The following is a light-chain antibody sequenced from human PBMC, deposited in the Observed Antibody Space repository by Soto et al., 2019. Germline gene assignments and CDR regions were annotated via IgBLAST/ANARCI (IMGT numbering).Light chain of an antibody. CDR3: QQYGNLGFT. CDR1: QSVSSSY. V-gene: IGKV3-20*01. J-gene: IGKJ3*01. Sequence: EIVLPQSPGTLSLSPGERATLSCRASQSVSSSYLAWYQQKPGQAPRLLIYGASSRATGIQDRFNGSGSGTDLPLTISRLEPADFAVYSCQQYGNLGFTFGPGTKVDIK. CDR2: GAS.